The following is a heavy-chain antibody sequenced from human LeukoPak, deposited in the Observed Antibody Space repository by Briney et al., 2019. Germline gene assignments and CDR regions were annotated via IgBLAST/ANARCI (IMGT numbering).Heavy chain of an antibody. CDR3: ARGSSSGWYRYYFDY. Sequence: SETLSLTCTVSGDSISSRTYYWGWIRQPPGKGLEWIGSIYYSGSTYYNPSLKSRVTISVDTSKNQFSLKLSSVTAADTAVYYCARGSSSGWYRYYFDYWGQGTLVTVSS. V-gene: IGHV4-39*07. CDR2: IYYSGST. J-gene: IGHJ4*02. CDR1: GDSISSRTYY. D-gene: IGHD6-19*01.